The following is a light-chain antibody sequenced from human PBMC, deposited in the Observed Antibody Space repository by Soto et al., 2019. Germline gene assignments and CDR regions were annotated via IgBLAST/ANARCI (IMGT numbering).Light chain of an antibody. CDR3: QQLNTYLPLT. V-gene: IGKV1-39*01. Sequence: DIQMTQSPSSLSASVGDRVTITCRASQSISSYLNWYHQKPGKAPKLLIYAASSLQSGVPSRFSGSGSGTDFTLTISSLQPEDFATYYCQQLNTYLPLTFGGGTKVDIK. J-gene: IGKJ4*01. CDR2: AAS. CDR1: QSISSY.